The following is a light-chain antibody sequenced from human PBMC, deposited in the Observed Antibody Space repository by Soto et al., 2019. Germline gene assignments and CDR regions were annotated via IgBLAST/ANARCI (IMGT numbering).Light chain of an antibody. V-gene: IGKV1-9*01. CDR2: DAS. CDR1: QGISTY. Sequence: DIQLTQSPSFLSAAVEDRVTITFRASQGISTYLAWYQQKLGKAPKLLIYDASTLQSGVPSRFSGSRSGTEFTLTISSLQPEDFATYYCQQLNGYLELTFGGGTKVDIK. J-gene: IGKJ4*01. CDR3: QQLNGYLELT.